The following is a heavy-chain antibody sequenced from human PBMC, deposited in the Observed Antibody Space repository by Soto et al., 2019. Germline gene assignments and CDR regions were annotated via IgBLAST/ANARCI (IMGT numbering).Heavy chain of an antibody. V-gene: IGHV2-5*02. J-gene: IGHJ4*02. D-gene: IGHD2-8*01. CDR3: AHLYWAAYGTRYYFDY. CDR2: TYWDDNK. Sequence: QITLKESGHTLVKPTQTLTLTCTFSGFSFSTDGMGVGWIRQPPGQDLAWLALTYWDDNKRYSPSLKSRLTITKDASRNQVVLTLTNMDPADTATYYCAHLYWAAYGTRYYFDYWGQGTLVTVSS. CDR1: GFSFSTDGMG.